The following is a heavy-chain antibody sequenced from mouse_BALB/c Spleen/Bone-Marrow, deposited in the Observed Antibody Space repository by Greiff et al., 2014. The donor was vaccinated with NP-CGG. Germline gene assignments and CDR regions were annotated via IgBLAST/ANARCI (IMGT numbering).Heavy chain of an antibody. J-gene: IGHJ4*01. CDR1: GFNIKDTY. V-gene: IGHV14-3*02. Sequence: VQLKESGAELLKPGASVKLSCTASGFNIKDTYMYWVKQRPEQGLEWIGRIDPANGNTKYDPKFQGRATITADASSNTASLQLSSLTSEDTAVYYCAREDYGNSYAMDYWGQGTSVTVSS. CDR2: IDPANGNT. D-gene: IGHD2-1*01. CDR3: AREDYGNSYAMDY.